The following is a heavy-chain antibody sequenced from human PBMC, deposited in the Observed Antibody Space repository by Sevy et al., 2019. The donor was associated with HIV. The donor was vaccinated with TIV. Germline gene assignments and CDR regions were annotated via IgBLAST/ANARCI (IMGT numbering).Heavy chain of an antibody. J-gene: IGHJ4*02. CDR1: GLTPSTYG. CDR2: IGYDGNNK. D-gene: IGHD4-17*01. CDR3: ARDPRIYGDYLLAYFDY. Sequence: GGSPRLSCAASGLTPSTYGIHWVRQAPGKGLEWVAVIGYDGNNKFYAYSVKGRFTISRDDSKNTVFLQMDSLRAEDTAVYYCARDPRIYGDYLLAYFDYWGQGTLVTVSS. V-gene: IGHV3-33*01.